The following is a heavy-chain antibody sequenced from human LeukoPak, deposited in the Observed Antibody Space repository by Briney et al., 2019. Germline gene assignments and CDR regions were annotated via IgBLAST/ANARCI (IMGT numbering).Heavy chain of an antibody. CDR2: IYYSGST. CDR3: ARVFDSGSQAYFYYMDV. D-gene: IGHD3-10*01. Sequence: SETLSLTCTVSGGSISSDNYYWGWIRQPPGKGLEFIGSIYYSGSTYYNPSLKSRVTMSVDTSKNQFSLKVSSVTAADTAVYYCARVFDSGSQAYFYYMDVWGKGTTVTISS. V-gene: IGHV4-39*07. CDR1: GGSISSDNYY. J-gene: IGHJ6*03.